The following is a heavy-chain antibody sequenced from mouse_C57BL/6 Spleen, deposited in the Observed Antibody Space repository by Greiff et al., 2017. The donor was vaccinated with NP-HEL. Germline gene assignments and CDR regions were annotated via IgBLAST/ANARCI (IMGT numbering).Heavy chain of an antibody. CDR1: GYTFTSYD. CDR2: IYPRDGST. J-gene: IGHJ1*03. D-gene: IGHD1-1*01. V-gene: IGHV1-85*01. Sequence: QVQLKQSGPELVKPGASVKLSCKASGYTFTSYDINWVKQRPGQGLEWIGWIYPRDGSTKYNEKFKGKATLTVDTSSSTAYMELHSLTSEDSAVYFCARTVVAPHWYFDVWGTGTTVTVSS. CDR3: ARTVVAPHWYFDV.